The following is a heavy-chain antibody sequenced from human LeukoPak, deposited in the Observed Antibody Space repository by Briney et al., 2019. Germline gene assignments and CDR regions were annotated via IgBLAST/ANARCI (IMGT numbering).Heavy chain of an antibody. CDR3: ASLTYRYGSGSLDS. V-gene: IGHV3-30*03. CDR1: GFTFSSFY. CDR2: ISYDGSNK. Sequence: PGGSLRLSCAVSGFTFSSFYIHWVRQAPGKGLEWVTVISYDGSNKYYADSVKGRFTISRDNSKNTLYLQMNSLRAEDTAVYYCASLTYRYGSGSLDSWGQGTLVTVSS. J-gene: IGHJ4*02. D-gene: IGHD3-10*01.